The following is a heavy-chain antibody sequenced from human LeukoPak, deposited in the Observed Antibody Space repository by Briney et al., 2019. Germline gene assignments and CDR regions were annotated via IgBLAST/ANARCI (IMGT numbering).Heavy chain of an antibody. CDR2: ISAYNGNT. Sequence: ASVKVSCKASGYTFTSYGISWVRQAPGHGLEWMGWISAYNGNTNYAQKLQGRVTMTTDTSTSTAYMELRSLRSDDTAVYYCARGEIDCSSTSCSLVYWGQGTLVTVSS. CDR3: ARGEIDCSSTSCSLVY. V-gene: IGHV1-18*04. CDR1: GYTFTSYG. J-gene: IGHJ4*02. D-gene: IGHD2-2*01.